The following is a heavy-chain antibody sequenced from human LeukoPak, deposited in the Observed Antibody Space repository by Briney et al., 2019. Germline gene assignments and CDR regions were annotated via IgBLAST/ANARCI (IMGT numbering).Heavy chain of an antibody. V-gene: IGHV5-51*01. CDR3: ARRAVAAADY. CDR2: IYPGDSET. Sequence: VESLKISCKGSGYSFTSYWIGWVRQMPGKSLEWMGIIYPGDSETRYSPSFQGQVTISADKSISTAYLQWSSLKASDTAIYYCARRAVAAADYWGQGTLVTVSS. J-gene: IGHJ4*02. CDR1: GYSFTSYW. D-gene: IGHD6-13*01.